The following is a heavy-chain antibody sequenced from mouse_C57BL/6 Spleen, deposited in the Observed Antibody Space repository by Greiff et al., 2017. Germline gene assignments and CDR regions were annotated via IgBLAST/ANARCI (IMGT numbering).Heavy chain of an antibody. V-gene: IGHV1-18*01. J-gene: IGHJ2*01. Sequence: VHVKQSGPELVKPGASVKIPCKASGYTFTDYNMDWVKQSHGKSLEWIGDINPNNGGTIYNQKFKGKATLTVDKSSSTAYMELRSLTSEDTAVYYCARSVLRYFDYWGQGTTLTVSS. CDR2: INPNNGGT. D-gene: IGHD1-1*01. CDR3: ARSVLRYFDY. CDR1: GYTFTDYN.